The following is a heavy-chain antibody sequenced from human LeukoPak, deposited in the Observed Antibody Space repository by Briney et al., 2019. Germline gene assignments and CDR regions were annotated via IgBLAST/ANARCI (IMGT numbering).Heavy chain of an antibody. J-gene: IGHJ4*02. CDR2: ISYDGSNK. CDR3: AREVWVGAVDY. CDR1: GFTFSSYA. V-gene: IGHV3-30*04. D-gene: IGHD1-26*01. Sequence: GGSLRLSCAASGFTFSSYAMHWVRQAPGKGLEWVAVISYDGSNKYYADSVKGRFTISRDNSKNTLYLQMNSLRAEDTAVYYCAREVWVGAVDYWGQGTLVTVSS.